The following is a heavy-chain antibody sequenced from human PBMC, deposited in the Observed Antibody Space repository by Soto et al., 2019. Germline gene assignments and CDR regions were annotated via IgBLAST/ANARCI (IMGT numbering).Heavy chain of an antibody. J-gene: IGHJ4*02. D-gene: IGHD1-26*01. Sequence: EDQLVESGGGLIQPGGSLRLTCAVSGFSFSSNWMNWVRQAPGKGLEWVAHTKQDGSAYYEVDSVKGGFTIFRDSAKNSLYLQMNSLRGENTAVYYGSGGVGAAIWGQGTLVTVSS. V-gene: IGHV3-7*04. CDR3: SGGVGAAI. CDR2: TKQDGSAY. CDR1: GFSFSSNW.